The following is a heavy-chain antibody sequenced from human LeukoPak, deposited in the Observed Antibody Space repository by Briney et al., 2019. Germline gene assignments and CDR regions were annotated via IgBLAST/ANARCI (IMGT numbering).Heavy chain of an antibody. CDR2: ISAYNGNT. CDR3: ARDRFDWLLPPDY. CDR1: GYSFTSYW. D-gene: IGHD3-9*01. V-gene: IGHV1-18*04. Sequence: GESLKISCKGSGYSFTSYWIGWVRQMPGKGLEWMGWISAYNGNTNYAQKLQGRVTMTTDTSTSTAYMELRSLRSDDTAVYYCARDRFDWLLPPDYWGQGTLVTVSS. J-gene: IGHJ4*02.